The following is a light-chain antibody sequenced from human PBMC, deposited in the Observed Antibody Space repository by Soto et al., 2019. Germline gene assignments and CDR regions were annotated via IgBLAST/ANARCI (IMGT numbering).Light chain of an antibody. CDR2: DAS. Sequence: EMVLTQSPASLSLSPLGGANRSFMASQSVSSYLAWYQQKPGQAPRLLIYDASNRATGIPTRFSGSGSGTDFTLTIGSLEPEDFAVYYCQQCTNWPPEVTFGGGTKVDIK. CDR1: QSVSSY. CDR3: QQCTNWPPEVT. V-gene: IGKV3-11*01. J-gene: IGKJ4*01.